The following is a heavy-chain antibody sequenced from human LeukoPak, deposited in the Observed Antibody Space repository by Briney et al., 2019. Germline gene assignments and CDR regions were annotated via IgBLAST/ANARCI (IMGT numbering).Heavy chain of an antibody. V-gene: IGHV1-18*01. D-gene: IGHD1-26*01. J-gene: IGHJ3*02. CDR3: AREGRSGSYYGGGFSAFDI. Sequence: GASVTVSCTASGYTFTSYGISWVRQAPGQGLEWMGWISAYNGNTNYAQKLQGRVTMTTDTSTSTAYMELRSLRSDDTAVYYCAREGRSGSYYGGGFSAFDIWGQGTMVTVSS. CDR2: ISAYNGNT. CDR1: GYTFTSYG.